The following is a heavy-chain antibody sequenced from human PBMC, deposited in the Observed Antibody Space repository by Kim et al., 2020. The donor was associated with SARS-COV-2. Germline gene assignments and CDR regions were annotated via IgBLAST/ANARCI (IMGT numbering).Heavy chain of an antibody. CDR1: GFTISTYW. V-gene: IGHV3-7*01. CDR3: ARENMAVPAGDS. J-gene: IGHJ4*02. CDR2: IKQDGSEK. D-gene: IGHD2-15*01. Sequence: GGSLRLSCAASGFTISTYWMSWVRQAPGKGLEWVANIKQDGSEKYYVDSVKGRFTISRDNAKNSLYLQMSSLRAEDTAVYYCARENMAVPAGDSWGQGTLVTVSS.